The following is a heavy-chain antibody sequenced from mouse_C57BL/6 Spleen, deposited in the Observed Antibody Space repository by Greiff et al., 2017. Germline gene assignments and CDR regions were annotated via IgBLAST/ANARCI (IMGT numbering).Heavy chain of an antibody. CDR3: ARQGDGDWYFDV. V-gene: IGHV5-6*01. CDR1: GFTFSSYG. CDR2: ISSGGSYT. D-gene: IGHD3-3*01. Sequence: LVVESGGDLVKPGGSLKLSCAASGFTFSSYGMSWVLQTPDKRLEWVATISSGGSYTYYPDSVKGRFTISRDNAKNTLYLQMSSLKSEDTAMYYCARQGDGDWYFDVWGTGTTVTVSS. J-gene: IGHJ1*03.